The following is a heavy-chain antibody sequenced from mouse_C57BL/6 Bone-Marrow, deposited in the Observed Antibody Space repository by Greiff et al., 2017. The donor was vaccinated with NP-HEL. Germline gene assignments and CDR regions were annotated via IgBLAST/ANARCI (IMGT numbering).Heavy chain of an antibody. Sequence: VQLQQSGPVLVKPGASVKMSCKASGYTFTDYYMNWVKQSHGKSLEWIGVINPYNGGTSYNQKFKSKATLTVDKSSSTAYMELTSLSSEDSAVYYCAPSTMVTRDYWGQGTTLTVSS. CDR3: APSTMVTRDY. J-gene: IGHJ2*01. D-gene: IGHD2-2*01. V-gene: IGHV1-19*01. CDR2: INPYNGGT. CDR1: GYTFTDYY.